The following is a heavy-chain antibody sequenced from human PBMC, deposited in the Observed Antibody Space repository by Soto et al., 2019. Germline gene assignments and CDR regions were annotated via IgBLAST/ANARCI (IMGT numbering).Heavy chain of an antibody. CDR2: IYSAGSA. CDR1: GFTVSSYY. J-gene: IGHJ4*02. D-gene: IGHD6-13*01. Sequence: PGGSLRLSCAASGFTVSSYYMSWVRQAPGKGLEWVSVIYSAGSADFADSVKGRFTISRDNSKNTLYLQMSSLRADDTAVYYCARVQSSSYHYFDYWGQGTLVTVSS. CDR3: ARVQSSSYHYFDY. V-gene: IGHV3-66*01.